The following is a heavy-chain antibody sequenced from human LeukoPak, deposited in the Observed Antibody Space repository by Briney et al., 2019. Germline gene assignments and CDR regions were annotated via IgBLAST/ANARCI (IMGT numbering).Heavy chain of an antibody. V-gene: IGHV4-59*08. J-gene: IGHJ3*02. D-gene: IGHD2-8*01. CDR2: IYFSGST. CDR3: GRRHYGVGFEI. Sequence: SETLSLTCTVSGGSISSYYWSWIRQPPGKGLEWIGYIYFSGSTDYNPSLKSRVTISVDTSKNQFSLKVSSVTAADTAVYFCGRRHYGVGFEIWGQGTKVTVSS. CDR1: GGSISSYY.